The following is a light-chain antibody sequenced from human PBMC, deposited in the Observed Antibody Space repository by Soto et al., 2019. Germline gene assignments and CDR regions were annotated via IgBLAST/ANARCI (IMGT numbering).Light chain of an antibody. CDR3: QQYGGSPLT. J-gene: IGKJ4*01. V-gene: IGKV3-20*01. CDR2: GVS. CDR1: QSVSSSS. Sequence: EIVLTQSPGTLSLSPGESATLSCRASQSVSSSSLAWYQQKPGQAHRLLFFGVSNRAAGVPDRFGGSGSGTDFTLTISRLEPEDFAVYYCQQYGGSPLTFGGGTKVEIK.